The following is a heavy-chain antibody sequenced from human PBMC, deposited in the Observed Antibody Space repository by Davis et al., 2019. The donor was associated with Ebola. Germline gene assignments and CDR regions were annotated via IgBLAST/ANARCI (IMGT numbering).Heavy chain of an antibody. V-gene: IGHV1-18*01. CDR3: ARWAVITPTAWDY. CDR2: ISAYNGNT. CDR1: GYTFRNSA. Sequence: ASVKVSCKASGYTFRNSAISWVRQAPGQGLEWMGWISAYNGNTNYAQKLQGRVTMTTDTSTSTAYMELRSLKSDDTAVYYCARWAVITPTAWDYWGQGTLVTVSS. D-gene: IGHD4-23*01. J-gene: IGHJ4*02.